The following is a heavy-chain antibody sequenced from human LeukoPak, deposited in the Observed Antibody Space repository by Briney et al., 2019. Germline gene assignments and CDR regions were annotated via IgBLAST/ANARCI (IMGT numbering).Heavy chain of an antibody. CDR3: AVVGSLENWFDP. V-gene: IGHV3-21*01. J-gene: IGHJ5*02. Sequence: PGGSLRLSCAASGFTFSSYSMNWVRQAPGKGLEWVSSISSSSSYIYYADSVKGRFTISRDNAKNSLYLQMNSLRAEDTAVYYCAVVGSLENWFDPWGQGTLVTVSS. CDR2: ISSSSSYI. CDR1: GFTFSSYS. D-gene: IGHD2-15*01.